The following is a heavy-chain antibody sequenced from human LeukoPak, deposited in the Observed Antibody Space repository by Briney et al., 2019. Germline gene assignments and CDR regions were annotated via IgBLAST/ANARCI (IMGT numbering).Heavy chain of an antibody. CDR2: ITTSTGNP. Sequence: ASVKVSCKASGYIFTNYAINWMRQAPGQGLEWMGWITTSTGNPTYTQGFTGRFVFSSDTSVSTAYLQISSLRAEDTAVYYCARDPYAPPSSDLQRFDSWGQGTLVTVSS. CDR1: GYIFTNYA. CDR3: ARDPYAPPSSDLQRFDS. D-gene: IGHD6-19*01. V-gene: IGHV7-4-1*02. J-gene: IGHJ5*01.